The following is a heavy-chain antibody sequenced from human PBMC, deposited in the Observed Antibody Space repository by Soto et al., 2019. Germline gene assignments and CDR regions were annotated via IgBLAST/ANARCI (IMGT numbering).Heavy chain of an antibody. CDR2: IWYDGSNK. V-gene: IGHV3-33*01. D-gene: IGHD3-22*01. Sequence: WGSLRLSCAASGFTFSSYGMHWVRKAPGTGLEWVAVIWYDGSNKYYADSVKGRFTISRDNSKTTLYLQMNSLKAEDTAVYYCARDQYYDSSGYYYAEYFQHWGQGTLVTVSS. CDR1: GFTFSSYG. J-gene: IGHJ1*01. CDR3: ARDQYYDSSGYYYAEYFQH.